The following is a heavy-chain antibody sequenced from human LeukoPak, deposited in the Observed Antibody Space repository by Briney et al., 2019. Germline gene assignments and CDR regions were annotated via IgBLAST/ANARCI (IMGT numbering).Heavy chain of an antibody. V-gene: IGHV3-11*01. CDR1: GFTFSDYY. J-gene: IGHJ4*02. D-gene: IGHD6-13*01. CDR2: ISTSGNTI. CDR3: AREVAAAAKLDY. Sequence: GGSLRLSCAASGFTFSDYYMNWIRQAPGKGLEWISFISTSGNTIYYADPVKGRFTLSRDSAKNSLYLQMNSLRADDTAMYYCAREVAAAAKLDYWGQGTLVTVSS.